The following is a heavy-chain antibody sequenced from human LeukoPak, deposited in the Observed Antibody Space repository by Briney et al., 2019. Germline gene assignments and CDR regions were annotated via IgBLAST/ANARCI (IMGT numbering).Heavy chain of an antibody. V-gene: IGHV3-53*01. CDR3: ARDFAGRYYFDY. CDR2: IYSGGST. CDR1: GFTVSSNY. D-gene: IGHD3-3*01. J-gene: IGHJ4*02. Sequence: GGSLRLSCAASGFTVSSNYMSWVRQAPGKGLEWVSVIYSGGSTYYADSVKGRFTISRDNSKTTLYLQMNSLRAEDTAVYYCARDFAGRYYFDYWGQGTLVTVSS.